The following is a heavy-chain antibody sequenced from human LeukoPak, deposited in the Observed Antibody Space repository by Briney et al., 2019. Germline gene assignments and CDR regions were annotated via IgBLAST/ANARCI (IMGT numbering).Heavy chain of an antibody. CDR2: INWNGGST. CDR1: GFTFDDYG. Sequence: GGSLRLSCAASGFTFDDYGMSWVRQAPGKGLEWVSGINWNGGSTGYADSVKGRFTISRDNDKNSLYLQMNSLRAEDTALYYCARDLDYYYDSSGYSAPGYYFDYWGQGTLVTVSS. CDR3: ARDLDYYYDSSGYSAPGYYFDY. J-gene: IGHJ4*02. V-gene: IGHV3-20*04. D-gene: IGHD3-22*01.